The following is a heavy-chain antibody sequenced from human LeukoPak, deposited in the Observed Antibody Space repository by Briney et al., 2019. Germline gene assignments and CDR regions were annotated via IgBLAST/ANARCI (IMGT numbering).Heavy chain of an antibody. J-gene: IGHJ5*02. CDR1: GGSISSYY. CDR2: IYYSGST. D-gene: IGHD3-9*01. Sequence: SETLSLTCTVSGGSISSYYWSWIRQPPGKGLEWIGYIYYSGSTNYNPSLESRVTISVDTSKNQFSLKLSSVTAADTAVYYCARDEYYDILTGYYSWFDPWGQGTLVTVSS. CDR3: ARDEYYDILTGYYSWFDP. V-gene: IGHV4-59*01.